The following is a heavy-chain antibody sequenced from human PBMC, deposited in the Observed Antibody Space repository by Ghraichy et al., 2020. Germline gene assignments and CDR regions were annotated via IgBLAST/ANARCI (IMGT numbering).Heavy chain of an antibody. CDR1: GASISSSY. CDR3: ARGTYDSSGYPPAPLDY. V-gene: IGHV4-59*01. J-gene: IGHJ4*02. Sequence: SETLSLTCNVSGASISSSYWSWIRQPPGKGLEWIGYISPSGSTNYNPSLKSRVSISVDTSKNQFSLKLRSVTAADTAMYYCARGTYDSSGYPPAPLDYWGQGTLVTVSS. CDR2: ISPSGST. D-gene: IGHD3-22*01.